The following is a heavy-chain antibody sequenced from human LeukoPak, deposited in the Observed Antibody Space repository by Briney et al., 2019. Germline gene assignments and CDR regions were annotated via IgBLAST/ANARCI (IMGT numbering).Heavy chain of an antibody. V-gene: IGHV5-10-1*01. CDR3: ARRALPPAYCGGDCFDAFDI. CDR2: IDPSDSYT. D-gene: IGHD2-21*02. CDR1: GSMFTSYW. Sequence: PGASLHISCEGSGSMFTSYWISWVRQLPGKGLEWMGRIDPSDSYTNYSPSFQAHVTISADKSITTAYLRWSSLKASDTAMYYCARRALPPAYCGGDCFDAFDIWGQGTMVTVSS. J-gene: IGHJ3*02.